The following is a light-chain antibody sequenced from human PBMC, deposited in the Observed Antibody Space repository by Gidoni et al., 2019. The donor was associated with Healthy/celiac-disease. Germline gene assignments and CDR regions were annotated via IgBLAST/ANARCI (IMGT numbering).Light chain of an antibody. V-gene: IGKV1-5*03. CDR3: QQYNSYPCS. J-gene: IGKJ2*04. Sequence: DIQMTQSPSTLSASVGDRVTITCRASKSISSWLAWYQQKPGKAPKLLIYKASSLESGVPSRFSGSGSGTEFTLTIRSLQPDDFATYYCQQYNSYPCSFGQGTKLEIK. CDR1: KSISSW. CDR2: KAS.